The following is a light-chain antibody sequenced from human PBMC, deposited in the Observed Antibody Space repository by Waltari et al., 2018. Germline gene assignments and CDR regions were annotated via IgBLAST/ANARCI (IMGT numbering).Light chain of an antibody. CDR3: TSYTSSHGLV. CDR1: SRDVGGYYY. CDR2: DVI. Sequence: QSALTQPASVSGSPGQSITISCTGTSRDVGGYYYLSWYQQHPGKAPNVVIFDVIFRPSGVSNRFSASKSGNTASLTISGLQAEDEADDYCTSYTSSHGLVFGTGTKVTVL. V-gene: IGLV2-14*03. J-gene: IGLJ1*01.